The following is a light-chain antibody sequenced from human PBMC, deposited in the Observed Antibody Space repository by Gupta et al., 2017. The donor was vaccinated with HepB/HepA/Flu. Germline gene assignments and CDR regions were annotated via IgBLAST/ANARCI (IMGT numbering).Light chain of an antibody. CDR2: YDD. CDR3: ASWDDSLNGWV. CDR1: SSNIGNNA. Sequence: QSVLTQPPSVSVAPRRRVTISCSGSSSNIGNNAVNWYQQHPGTAPKLLIYYDDLRPSGVPDRFSGSKSGTSASLTISGLQSEDEADYYCASWDDSLNGWVFGGGTKLTVL. J-gene: IGLJ3*02. V-gene: IGLV1-36*01.